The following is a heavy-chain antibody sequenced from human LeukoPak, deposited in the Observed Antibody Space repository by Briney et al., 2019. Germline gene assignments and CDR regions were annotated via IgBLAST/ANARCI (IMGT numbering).Heavy chain of an antibody. CDR3: ARDLRGFNWFDS. J-gene: IGHJ5*01. Sequence: SQTLSLTCTVSGGSITSGSYYWLWIRQPAGKGLEWIGLIYTSGSTNYNPSLKSRVTVSLDTSKNHFSLRLSSVTAADTAIYYCARDLRGFNWFDSWGQGTLVTVSS. CDR2: IYTSGST. V-gene: IGHV4-61*02. CDR1: GGSITSGSYY. D-gene: IGHD2-15*01.